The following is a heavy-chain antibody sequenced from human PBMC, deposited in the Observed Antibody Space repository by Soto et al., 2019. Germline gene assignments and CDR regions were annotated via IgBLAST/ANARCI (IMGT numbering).Heavy chain of an antibody. V-gene: IGHV1-69*13. J-gene: IGHJ4*02. CDR3: AREAGYSYGYFDY. CDR2: IIPIFGTA. CDR1: GGTFSSYA. Sequence: VASVKVSCKASGGTFSSYAISWVRQAPGQGLEWMGGIIPIFGTANYAQKFQGRVTITADESTSTAYMELSSLRSEDTAMYYCAREAGYSYGYFDYWGQGTLVTVSS. D-gene: IGHD5-18*01.